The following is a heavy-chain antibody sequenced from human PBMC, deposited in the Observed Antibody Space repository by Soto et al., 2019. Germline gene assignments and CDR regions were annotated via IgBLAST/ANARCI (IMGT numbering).Heavy chain of an antibody. CDR1: GGSISSGDYY. Sequence: SETLSLTCTVSGGSISSGDYYWSWIRQPPGKGLEWYGYIYYSGSTYYNPSLKSRVTISVDTSKNQFSLKLSSVTAADTAVYYCARGRRYCSGGSCPWFDYWGQGTLVTVSS. CDR3: ARGRRYCSGGSCPWFDY. V-gene: IGHV4-30-4*01. D-gene: IGHD2-15*01. J-gene: IGHJ4*02. CDR2: IYYSGST.